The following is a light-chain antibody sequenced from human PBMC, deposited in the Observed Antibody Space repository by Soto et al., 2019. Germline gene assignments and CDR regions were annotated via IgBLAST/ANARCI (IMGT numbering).Light chain of an antibody. CDR3: SSYTSSRTVV. CDR2: EVS. J-gene: IGLJ2*01. Sequence: QSALTQPASVSGSPGQSITISCTGSSSDVGTYNYVSWYQQDPGKAPKLMIYEVSNRPSGVSNRFSGSKLGNTASLTISGLQAEDEADYYCSSYTSSRTVVFGGGTKVTVL. V-gene: IGLV2-14*01. CDR1: SSDVGTYNY.